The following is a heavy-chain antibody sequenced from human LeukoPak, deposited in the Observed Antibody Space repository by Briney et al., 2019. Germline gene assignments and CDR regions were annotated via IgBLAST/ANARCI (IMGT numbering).Heavy chain of an antibody. V-gene: IGHV3-21*01. J-gene: IGHJ5*02. D-gene: IGHD3-9*01. CDR3: AREVEYDILTGQHWFDP. Sequence: PAGSLKLFCSASGFTFRSYRMHWVRQPPGKELEWVSSISSSSSYIYYADSVKGRFTISRDNAKNSLYLQMNSLRAEDTAVYYCAREVEYDILTGQHWFDPWGQGTLVTVSS. CDR1: GFTFRSYR. CDR2: ISSSSSYI.